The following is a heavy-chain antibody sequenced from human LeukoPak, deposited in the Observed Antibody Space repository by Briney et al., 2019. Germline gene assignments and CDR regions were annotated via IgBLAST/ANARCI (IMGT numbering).Heavy chain of an antibody. CDR2: IYDSGST. D-gene: IGHD5-12*01. V-gene: IGHV4-38-2*02. Sequence: PSETLSLTCTVSGYSISSGYYWGWIRQPPGKGLEWIGSIYDSGSTYYNPSLKSRVTISVDTSKNQFSLKLSSVTAADTAVYYCARVLSGYDQNNDYWGQGTLVTVSS. CDR1: GYSISSGYY. J-gene: IGHJ4*02. CDR3: ARVLSGYDQNNDY.